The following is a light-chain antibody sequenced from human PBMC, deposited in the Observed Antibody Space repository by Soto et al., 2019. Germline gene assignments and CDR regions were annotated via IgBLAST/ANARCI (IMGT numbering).Light chain of an antibody. Sequence: EIVLTQSPVTLSLSPGERGTLSCRASQSVGTSLAWYQQKPGQAPRLLIYDASTRATGIPPRFSGGGSGTEFTVTISSLQSEDFAVYYCQQRSNWPLTFGGGTKVDIK. CDR1: QSVGTS. V-gene: IGKV3-11*01. CDR2: DAS. J-gene: IGKJ4*01. CDR3: QQRSNWPLT.